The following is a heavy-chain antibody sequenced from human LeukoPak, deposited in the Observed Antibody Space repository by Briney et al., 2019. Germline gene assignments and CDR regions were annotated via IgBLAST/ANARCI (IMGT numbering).Heavy chain of an antibody. CDR2: IYYSGST. CDR1: GGSISSYY. CDR3: ASSREAVMPFDY. Sequence: PSETLSLTCTVSGGSISSYYWSWIRQPPGKGLEWIGYIYYSGSTNYNPSLKSRVTISVDTSKNQFSLKLSSVTAADTAVYYCASSREAVMPFDYWGQGTLVTVSS. V-gene: IGHV4-59*08. J-gene: IGHJ4*02. D-gene: IGHD3-16*01.